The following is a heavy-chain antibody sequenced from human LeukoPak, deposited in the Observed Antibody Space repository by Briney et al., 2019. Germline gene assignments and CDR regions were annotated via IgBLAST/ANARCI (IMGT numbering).Heavy chain of an antibody. V-gene: IGHV4-38-2*02. CDR3: ARARRRDGYTGYFDY. CDR1: GYSISSGFY. J-gene: IGHJ4*02. Sequence: PSETLSLTCTVSGYSISSGFYWGWIRQPPGKGLEWIGSIYHSGSTYYNPSLKSRVTISVDTSKNQFSLKLSSVTAADTAVYYCARARRRDGYTGYFDYWGQGTLVTVSS. D-gene: IGHD5-24*01. CDR2: IYHSGST.